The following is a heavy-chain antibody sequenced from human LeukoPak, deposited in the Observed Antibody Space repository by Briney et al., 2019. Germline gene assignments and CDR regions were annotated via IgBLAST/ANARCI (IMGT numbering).Heavy chain of an antibody. CDR1: GGSISSGGYS. J-gene: IGHJ4*02. CDR2: TYHSGST. D-gene: IGHD3-22*01. CDR3: HSSGYYPGPYYFDY. Sequence: PSETLSLTCAVSGGSISSGGYSWSWIRQPPGKGLEWIGYTYHSGSTYYNPSLKSRVTISVDRSKNQFSLKLSSVTAADTAVYYCHSSGYYPGPYYFDYWGQGTLVTVSS. V-gene: IGHV4-30-2*01.